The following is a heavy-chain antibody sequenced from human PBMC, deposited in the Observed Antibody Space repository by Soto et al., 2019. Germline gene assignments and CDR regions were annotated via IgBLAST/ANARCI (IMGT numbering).Heavy chain of an antibody. Sequence: QVQLVESGEGVVQPGRSLGLSCAAPGFTFSTYGMHWVRQAPGKGLEWVALIWYDGRNKYYADSVKGRFTISRDNSKNTLYLQMNSLRAEDTAVYYCARPDSSGYYWGLDYWGQGTLVTVSS. CDR3: ARPDSSGYYWGLDY. D-gene: IGHD3-22*01. V-gene: IGHV3-33*01. CDR1: GFTFSTYG. J-gene: IGHJ4*02. CDR2: IWYDGRNK.